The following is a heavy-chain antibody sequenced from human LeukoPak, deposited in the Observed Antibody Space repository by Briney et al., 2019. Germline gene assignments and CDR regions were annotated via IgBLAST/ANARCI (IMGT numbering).Heavy chain of an antibody. CDR2: IRNKANSYTT. CDR1: GFTFSDHY. D-gene: IGHD1-26*01. CDR3: ARSGSYLPFNY. J-gene: IGHJ4*02. Sequence: GGSLRLSCAASGFTFSDHYMDWVRQAPEKGLEWVARIRNKANSYTTECAASVKGRFTISRDDSGNSLFLQMNTLQTEDTAVYYCARSGSYLPFNYWGQGTLVTVSS. V-gene: IGHV3-72*01.